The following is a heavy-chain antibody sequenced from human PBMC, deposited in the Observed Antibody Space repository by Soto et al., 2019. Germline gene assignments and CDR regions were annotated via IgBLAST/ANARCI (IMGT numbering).Heavy chain of an antibody. CDR3: AKDITFGLVIVTDYYGMDV. V-gene: IGHV3-23*01. CDR2: ISGSGGSQ. J-gene: IGHJ6*02. Sequence: GGSLRLPCASSGFTFSIFAMSWVRQASGKGLEWVSAISGSGGSQYYADSVKVRFAISRDNPKNTLYLQMNSMRDEYTAVYSCAKDITFGLVIVTDYYGMDVWGQGTTVTVS. CDR1: GFTFSIFA. D-gene: IGHD3-3*01.